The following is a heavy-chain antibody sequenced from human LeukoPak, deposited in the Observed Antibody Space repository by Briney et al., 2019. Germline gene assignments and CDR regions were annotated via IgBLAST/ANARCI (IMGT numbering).Heavy chain of an antibody. Sequence: LXLXXXAXGFTFXXYGLHWVRQAPGKXLEWVAVLSNDGSNQYYADSVKGRFTISRDNSKNTLYLQMNSLRAEDTAVYYCAKAAYYYDSSGSGSNFGYWGQGTLVTVSS. CDR3: AKAAYYYDSSGSGSNFGY. CDR1: GFTFXXYG. J-gene: IGHJ4*02. D-gene: IGHD3-22*01. CDR2: LSNDGSNQ. V-gene: IGHV3-30*18.